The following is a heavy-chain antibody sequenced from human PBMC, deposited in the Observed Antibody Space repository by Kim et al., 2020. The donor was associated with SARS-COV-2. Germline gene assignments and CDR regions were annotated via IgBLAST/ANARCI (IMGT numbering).Heavy chain of an antibody. CDR1: GCTFSSYA. Sequence: GGALRLSCAAAGCTFSSYAMSWVRQAPGKGLEWVSAISGSGGSTYYADSVKGRFTISRDNSKNTLYLQMNSLRAEDTAVYYCAKVKYSSGRENWFDPWGQGILVTVSS. D-gene: IGHD6-19*01. CDR2: ISGSGGST. CDR3: AKVKYSSGRENWFDP. J-gene: IGHJ5*02. V-gene: IGHV3-23*01.